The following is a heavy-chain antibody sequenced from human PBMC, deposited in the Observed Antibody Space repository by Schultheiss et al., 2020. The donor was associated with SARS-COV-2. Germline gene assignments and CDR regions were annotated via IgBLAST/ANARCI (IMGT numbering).Heavy chain of an antibody. V-gene: IGHV1-69*13. D-gene: IGHD1-7*01. CDR2: IITIFGTA. CDR1: GGTFSSYA. J-gene: IGHJ4*02. Sequence: SVKVSCKASGGTFSSYAISWVRQAPGQGLEWMGGIITIFGTANYAQKFQGRVTITADESTSTAYMELSSLRSDDTAVYYCARGLTGTTTRDYWGQGTLVTVSS. CDR3: ARGLTGTTTRDY.